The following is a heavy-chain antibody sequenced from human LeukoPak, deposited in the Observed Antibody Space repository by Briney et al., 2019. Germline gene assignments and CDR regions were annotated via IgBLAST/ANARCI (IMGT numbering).Heavy chain of an antibody. D-gene: IGHD3-22*01. V-gene: IGHV3-53*05. Sequence: PGGSLRLSCAASGFTVSSNYMSWVRQAPGKGLEWVSVIYSGGSTYYADSVKGRFTISRDNSKNTLYLQMNSLRAEDTAVYYCARDLYYYDSSGYLAVGYYYYYGMDVWGQGTTVTVSS. J-gene: IGHJ6*02. CDR3: ARDLYYYDSSGYLAVGYYYYYGMDV. CDR2: IYSGGST. CDR1: GFTVSSNY.